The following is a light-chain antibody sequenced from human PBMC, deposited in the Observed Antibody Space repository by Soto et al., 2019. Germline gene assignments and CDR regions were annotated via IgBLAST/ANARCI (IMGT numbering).Light chain of an antibody. J-gene: IGLJ1*01. V-gene: IGLV1-40*01. CDR1: SSNIGAGYE. CDR2: ENN. Sequence: QSALTQPPSVSEAPGQRVTISCTGSSSNIGAGYEAHWYQQVPGTAPKLLIYENNNRPSGVPDRFSGSKSGTSASLAITGLQAEDEAEYYCQSYDSSLSGYVFGTGTKLT. CDR3: QSYDSSLSGYV.